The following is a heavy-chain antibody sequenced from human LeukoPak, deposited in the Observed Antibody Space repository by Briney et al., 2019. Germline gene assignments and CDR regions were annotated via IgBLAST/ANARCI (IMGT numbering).Heavy chain of an antibody. J-gene: IGHJ4*02. V-gene: IGHV4-38-2*01. CDR2: IFHSGST. CDR3: ARGDVYSSASDY. Sequence: SETLSLTCAISGYSISSGYYWVWFRQPPGKGLEWIATIFHSGSTYFNPSLQSRVTISLDTSKNQFSLKLSSVTAADTALYYCARGDVYSSASDYWGQGTLVTVSS. CDR1: GYSISSGYY. D-gene: IGHD6-19*01.